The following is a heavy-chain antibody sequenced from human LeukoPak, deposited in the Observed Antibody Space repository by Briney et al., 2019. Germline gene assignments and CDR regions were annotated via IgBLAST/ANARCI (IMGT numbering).Heavy chain of an antibody. D-gene: IGHD6-19*01. Sequence: GGSLRLSCAASGFTFSNAWMSWVRQAPGKGLEWVGRIKSKTDGGTTDYAAPVKGRFTISRDDSKNTLYLQMNSLKTEDTAVYYCTTERSVAGNVLLWSYWGQGTLVTVSS. J-gene: IGHJ4*02. CDR3: TTERSVAGNVLLWSY. CDR1: GFTFSNAW. V-gene: IGHV3-15*01. CDR2: IKSKTDGGTT.